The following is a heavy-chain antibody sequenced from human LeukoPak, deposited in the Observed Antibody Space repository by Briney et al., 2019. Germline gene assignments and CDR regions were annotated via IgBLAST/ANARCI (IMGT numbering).Heavy chain of an antibody. CDR3: AKGTVYYDILTGYSS. CDR1: GFTFSNYA. CDR2: ISGSGGSS. J-gene: IGHJ5*02. Sequence: PGGSLRLSCAASGFTFSNYAMAWVRQAPGKGLEWVSAISGSGGSSYYADSVKGRFTISRDNSKNTLYLQMKSLRAEDTALYYCAKGTVYYDILTGYSSWGQGTLVTVSS. D-gene: IGHD3-9*01. V-gene: IGHV3-23*01.